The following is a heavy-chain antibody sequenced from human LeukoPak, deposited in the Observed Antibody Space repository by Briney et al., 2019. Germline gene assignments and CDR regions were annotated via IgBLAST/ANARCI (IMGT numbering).Heavy chain of an antibody. CDR3: ARDRITIFGVVTYYYYYYMDV. Sequence: GGSLRLSCAASGFTFSDYYMSWVRQAPGKGLEWVSYISSSGSTIYYADSVKGRFTIPRDNAKNSLYLQMNSLRAEDTAVYYCARDRITIFGVVTYYYYYYMDVWGKGTTVTVSS. CDR1: GFTFSDYY. V-gene: IGHV3-11*01. J-gene: IGHJ6*03. CDR2: ISSSGSTI. D-gene: IGHD3-3*01.